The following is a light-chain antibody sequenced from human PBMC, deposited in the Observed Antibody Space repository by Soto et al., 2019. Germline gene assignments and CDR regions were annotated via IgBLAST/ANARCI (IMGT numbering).Light chain of an antibody. CDR2: DAS. CDR1: QDISNY. J-gene: IGKJ4*01. CDR3: QRDNILRLT. Sequence: DIKMTQSPSSLSASVGDRVTITCQASQDISNYLNWYQQKPGKAPKLLIYDASNLETGVPSRFSGIGSGTDFTFTIGSLQPEDMAPYYCQRDNILRLTFGGGTRLDIK. V-gene: IGKV1-33*01.